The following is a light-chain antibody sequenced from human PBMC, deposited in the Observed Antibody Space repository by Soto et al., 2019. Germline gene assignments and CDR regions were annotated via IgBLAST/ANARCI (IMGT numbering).Light chain of an antibody. CDR3: QQYVAFPPT. CDR2: GAS. CDR1: QSVSSSH. Sequence: EIVLTQSPGTLSLSPGERATLSCGASQSVSSSHLAWYQQKPGQTPRLLIYGASSGATGIPDRFSGSGSGTDFTLTISRLEPEDFAMYYCQQYVAFPPTFGQGTKVDIK. V-gene: IGKV3-20*01. J-gene: IGKJ1*01.